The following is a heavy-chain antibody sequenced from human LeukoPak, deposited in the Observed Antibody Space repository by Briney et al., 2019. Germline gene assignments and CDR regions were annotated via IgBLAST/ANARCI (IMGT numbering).Heavy chain of an antibody. CDR1: GGSINNYY. J-gene: IGHJ4*02. V-gene: IGHV4-59*12. CDR2: IYYSGST. Sequence: PSETLSLTCTVSGGSINNYYWSWIRQPPGKGLEWIGYIYYSGSTNYNPSLKSRVTISVDTSKNQFSLKLNSVTAADTAVYYCARVRDYGDFIDYWGQGTLVTVSS. CDR3: ARVRDYGDFIDY. D-gene: IGHD4-17*01.